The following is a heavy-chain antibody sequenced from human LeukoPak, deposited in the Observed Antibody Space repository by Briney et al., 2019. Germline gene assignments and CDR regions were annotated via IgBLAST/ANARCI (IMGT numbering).Heavy chain of an antibody. CDR3: ARLNGGNPFLVRDY. CDR1: GGSISRSSYY. J-gene: IGHJ4*02. D-gene: IGHD4-23*01. CDR2: IYYSGSA. Sequence: KTSETLSLTCTVSGGSISRSSYYWGWIRQPPGKGLEWIGSIYYSGSAYYNPSLKSRVTISVDTSKNQFSLKLSSVTAADTAVYYCARLNGGNPFLVRDYWGQGTLVTVSS. V-gene: IGHV4-39*01.